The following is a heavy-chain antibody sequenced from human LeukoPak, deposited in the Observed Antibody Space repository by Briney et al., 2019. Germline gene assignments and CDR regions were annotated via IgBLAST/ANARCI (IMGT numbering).Heavy chain of an antibody. CDR3: AWGKGPLFDY. Sequence: MPSETLSLTCTVSGGSISSYYWSWIRQPPGKGLEWIGYIYDSGSTNYNPSLKSRVAMSVDTSKNQFSLKLSSVTAADTAVYYCAWGKGPLFDYWGQGTLVTVSS. CDR1: GGSISSYY. CDR2: IYDSGST. D-gene: IGHD3-16*01. J-gene: IGHJ4*02. V-gene: IGHV4-59*12.